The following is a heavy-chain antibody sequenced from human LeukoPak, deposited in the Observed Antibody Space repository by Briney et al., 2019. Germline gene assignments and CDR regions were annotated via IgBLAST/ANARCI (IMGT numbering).Heavy chain of an antibody. Sequence: GGSLRLSCAASGFTFSSYGMHWVRQAPGKGLEWVAVISYDGSNKYYADSVKGRFTISRDNSKNTLYLQMNSLRAEDTAVYYCARDRELDYWGQGTLVTVSS. V-gene: IGHV3-30*03. CDR1: GFTFSSYG. CDR3: ARDRELDY. CDR2: ISYDGSNK. J-gene: IGHJ4*02.